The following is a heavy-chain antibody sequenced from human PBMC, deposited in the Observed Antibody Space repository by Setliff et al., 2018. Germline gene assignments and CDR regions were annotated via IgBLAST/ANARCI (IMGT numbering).Heavy chain of an antibody. CDR3: AREVLSTVVAWDY. CDR2: INPNSGDT. D-gene: IGHD4-17*01. Sequence: WASVKVSCKASGNTFTGYYIHWLRQAPGQGLEWMGCINPNSGDTTFAQKFQGRVTITRDTSNSTDYMDLSRLTSDDTAVYYCAREVLSTVVAWDYWGQGTLVTVSS. V-gene: IGHV1-2*02. J-gene: IGHJ4*02. CDR1: GNTFTGYY.